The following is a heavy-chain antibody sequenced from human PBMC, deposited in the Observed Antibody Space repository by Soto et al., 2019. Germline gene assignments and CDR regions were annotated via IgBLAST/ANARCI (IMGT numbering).Heavy chain of an antibody. CDR2: FDPEDGET. CDR1: GYTLTELS. D-gene: IGHD2-15*01. J-gene: IGHJ5*02. Sequence: ASVKVSCKVSGYTLTELSMHWVRQAPGKGLEWMGGFDPEDGETIYAQKFQGRVTMTEDTSTDTAYMELSSLRSEDTAVYYCARVGGDIVVVVDWFDPWGQGTLVTVSS. CDR3: ARVGGDIVVVVDWFDP. V-gene: IGHV1-24*01.